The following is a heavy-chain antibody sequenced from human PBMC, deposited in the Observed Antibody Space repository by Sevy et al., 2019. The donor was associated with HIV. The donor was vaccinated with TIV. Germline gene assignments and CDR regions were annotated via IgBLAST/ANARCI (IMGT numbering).Heavy chain of an antibody. CDR2: IKRDGSEK. CDR1: GFTFSNYW. J-gene: IGHJ4*02. D-gene: IGHD4-17*01. CDR3: ARDLPPSATTVPHFDY. V-gene: IGHV3-7*01. Sequence: GGSLRLSCAGSGFTFSNYWMSWVRQAPGKGLEWVANIKRDGSEKYYVASVKGRFTISRDNAKTSLYLQMNSLRAEDTAVYYCARDLPPSATTVPHFDYWGRGTLVTVSS.